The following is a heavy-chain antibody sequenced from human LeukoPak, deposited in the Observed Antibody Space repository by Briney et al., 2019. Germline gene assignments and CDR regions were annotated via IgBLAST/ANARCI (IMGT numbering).Heavy chain of an antibody. D-gene: IGHD2-8*01. J-gene: IGHJ4*02. Sequence: SETLSLTCTVSGGSISSSSYYWGWIRQPPGKGLEWIGYIYYSGSTYYNPSLKSRVTISVDTSKNQFSLKLSSVTAADTAVYYCARALNGPYYFDHWGQGTLVTVSS. V-gene: IGHV4-31*03. CDR2: IYYSGST. CDR3: ARALNGPYYFDH. CDR1: GGSISSSSYY.